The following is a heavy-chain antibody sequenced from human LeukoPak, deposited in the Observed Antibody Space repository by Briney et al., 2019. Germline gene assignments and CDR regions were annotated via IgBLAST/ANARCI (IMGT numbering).Heavy chain of an antibody. Sequence: ASVKVSCKASGYTFTSYGISWVRQAPGQGLEWMGWINPSSGGTKYAQKFQGRVTMTRDTSITTAYMELSRLISDDTAVYYCATSHTTYADYEPPDYWGQGTLVTVSS. CDR2: INPSSGGT. J-gene: IGHJ4*02. V-gene: IGHV1-2*02. CDR3: ATSHTTYADYEPPDY. D-gene: IGHD4-17*01. CDR1: GYTFTSYG.